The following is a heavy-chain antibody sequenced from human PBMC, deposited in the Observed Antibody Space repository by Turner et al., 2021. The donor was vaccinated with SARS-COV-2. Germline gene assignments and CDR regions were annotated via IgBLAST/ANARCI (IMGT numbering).Heavy chain of an antibody. D-gene: IGHD2-21*02. CDR2: IYYSGST. J-gene: IGHJ6*02. CDR3: ASPVVVTATPNYYGMDV. Sequence: QLQLQESGPGLVKPSETLSLTCTVSGGSISSSSYYWGWIRQPPGKGLEWIGSIYYSGSTYYNPSLKSRVTISVDTSKNQFSLKLGSVTAADTAVYYCASPVVVTATPNYYGMDVWGQGTTVTVPS. V-gene: IGHV4-39*01. CDR1: GGSISSSSYY.